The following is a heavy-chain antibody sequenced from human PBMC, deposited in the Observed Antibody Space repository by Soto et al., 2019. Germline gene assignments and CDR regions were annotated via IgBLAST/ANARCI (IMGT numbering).Heavy chain of an antibody. J-gene: IGHJ5*02. D-gene: IGHD2-15*01. CDR2: IYYSGST. V-gene: IGHV4-39*01. CDR3: ARHHIVVVVAATHRFNWFDP. CDR1: GGSISSSSYY. Sequence: SETLSLTCTVSGGSISSSSYYWGWIRQPPGKWLEWIGSIYYSGSTYYNPSLKSRVTISVDTSKNQFSLKLSSVTAADTAVYYCARHHIVVVVAATHRFNWFDPWGQGTLVTVSS.